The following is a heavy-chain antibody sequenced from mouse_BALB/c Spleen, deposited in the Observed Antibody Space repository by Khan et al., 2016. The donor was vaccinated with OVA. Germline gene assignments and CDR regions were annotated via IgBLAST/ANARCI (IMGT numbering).Heavy chain of an antibody. CDR2: INSDGDYT. Sequence: EVELVESGGALVKPGGSLKLSCAASGFTFSTYAMSWVRQTPEKRLEWVATINSDGDYTYYPASVPGRFTISRDNAKNTLYLQMSSLRSEDTAMYYCSRSRYGNVAYWGQGTMVTVSA. D-gene: IGHD2-1*01. V-gene: IGHV5-9-3*01. CDR3: SRSRYGNVAY. CDR1: GFTFSTYA. J-gene: IGHJ3*01.